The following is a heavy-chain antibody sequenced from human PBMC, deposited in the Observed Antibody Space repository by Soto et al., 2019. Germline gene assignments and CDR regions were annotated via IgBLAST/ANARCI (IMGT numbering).Heavy chain of an antibody. D-gene: IGHD2-15*01. J-gene: IGHJ4*02. Sequence: QLQLQESGPGLVKPSETLSLTCTVSGGSISSSGYYWGWIRQPPGKGLEWIGSIYYSGTTYYNPSLMSRVTISVDTTRDQFSLRLTSVTAADTAVYYCARHRVVSPIDYWGQGTLVTVSS. CDR2: IYYSGTT. CDR3: ARHRVVSPIDY. CDR1: GGSISSSGYY. V-gene: IGHV4-39*01.